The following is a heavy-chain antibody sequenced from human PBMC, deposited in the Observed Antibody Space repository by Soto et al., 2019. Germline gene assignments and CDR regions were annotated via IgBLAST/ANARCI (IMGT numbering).Heavy chain of an antibody. CDR1: GYTLTELS. J-gene: IGHJ4*02. V-gene: IGHV1-24*01. Sequence: ASVKVSCKVSGYTLTELSMHGVQEAPGKGLEWMGGFDPEDGETIYAQKFQGRVTMTEDTSTDTAYMELSSLRSEDTAVYYCATGDSGSYRYYFDYWGQGTLVTVSS. D-gene: IGHD1-26*01. CDR2: FDPEDGET. CDR3: ATGDSGSYRYYFDY.